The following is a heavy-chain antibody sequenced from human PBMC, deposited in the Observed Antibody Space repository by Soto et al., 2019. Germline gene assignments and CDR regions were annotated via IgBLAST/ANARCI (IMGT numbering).Heavy chain of an antibody. J-gene: IGHJ4*02. CDR1: GGSFSGYY. D-gene: IGHD3-10*01. CDR2: INHSGRT. Sequence: QVQLQQWGAGLLKPSETLSLTCAVYGGSFSGYYWNWIRQPPGKGLEWIGEINHSGRTNYNPSLKRRVAISVDTSKNQFSLKLSSVTAADTAVYYCASGYGRNFDYWGQGTLVTVSS. CDR3: ASGYGRNFDY. V-gene: IGHV4-34*01.